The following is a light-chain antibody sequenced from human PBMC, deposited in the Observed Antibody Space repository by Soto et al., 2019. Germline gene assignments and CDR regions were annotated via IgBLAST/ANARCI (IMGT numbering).Light chain of an antibody. CDR2: DAS. V-gene: IGKV3-15*01. Sequence: EIVLTLAPATLSVSPGQRATRSCRASQSVSSNLAWYQQKPGQAPRLLIHDASTRATGIPARFSGSGSGTEFTLTISSLQSEDSAVYYCRQYNKWPPRTFGQGTKVDIK. CDR3: RQYNKWPPRT. CDR1: QSVSSN. J-gene: IGKJ1*01.